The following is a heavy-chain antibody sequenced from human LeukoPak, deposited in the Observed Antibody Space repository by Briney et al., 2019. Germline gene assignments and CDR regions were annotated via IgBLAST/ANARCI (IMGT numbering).Heavy chain of an antibody. V-gene: IGHV2-5*02. J-gene: IGHJ4*02. Sequence: SGPTLVNPTQALTLTCTFSGFSLSTSGVGVGWIRQPPVKALEWLALIYWDDDKRYSPSLKSRLTITKDTSKNQVVLTMTNMDPVDTATYYCAHQDPLGDGYNSGGLMFGYWGQGTLVTVSS. CDR2: IYWDDDK. CDR1: GFSLSTSGVG. D-gene: IGHD5-24*01. CDR3: AHQDPLGDGYNSGGLMFGY.